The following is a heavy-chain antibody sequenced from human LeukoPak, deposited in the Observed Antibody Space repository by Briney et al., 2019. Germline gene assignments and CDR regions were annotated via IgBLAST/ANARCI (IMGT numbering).Heavy chain of an antibody. CDR3: ARQSIVVVVAASGSWFDP. Sequence: SVKVSCKASGGTFSSYAIIWVRQAPGQGLEWMGRIIPILGIANYAQKFQGRVTITADKSTSTAYMELSSLRSEDTAVYYCARQSIVVVVAASGSWFDPWGQGTLVTVSS. CDR2: IIPILGIA. V-gene: IGHV1-69*04. CDR1: GGTFSSYA. J-gene: IGHJ5*02. D-gene: IGHD2-15*01.